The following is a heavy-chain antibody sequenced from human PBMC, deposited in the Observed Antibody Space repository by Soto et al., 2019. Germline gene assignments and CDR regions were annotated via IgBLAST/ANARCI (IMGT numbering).Heavy chain of an antibody. CDR3: ARDRVWCGELSGHDYYYGMDV. J-gene: IGHJ6*04. CDR2: IWYDGSNK. CDR1: GFTFSSYG. Sequence: QVQLVESGGGVVQPGRSLRLSCAASGFTFSSYGMHWVRQAPGKGLEWVAVIWYDGSNKYYADSVKGRFTISRDNSKNARYLQMNSLRAEDTAVYYCARDRVWCGELSGHDYYYGMDVWGKGTTVTVSS. V-gene: IGHV3-33*01. D-gene: IGHD3-10*01.